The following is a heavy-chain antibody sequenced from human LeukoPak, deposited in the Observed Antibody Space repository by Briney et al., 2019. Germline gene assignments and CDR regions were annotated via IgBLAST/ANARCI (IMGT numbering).Heavy chain of an antibody. D-gene: IGHD3-10*01. Sequence: PSETLSLTCAVYGGSFSGYYWSWIRQPPGKGLEWIGEINHSGSTNYNPSLKSRVTISVDTSKNQFSLKLSSVTAADTAVYYCARVGTRITMVRGVFPVDAFDIWGQGTMVTVSS. CDR3: ARVGTRITMVRGVFPVDAFDI. CDR1: GGSFSGYY. CDR2: INHSGST. V-gene: IGHV4-34*01. J-gene: IGHJ3*02.